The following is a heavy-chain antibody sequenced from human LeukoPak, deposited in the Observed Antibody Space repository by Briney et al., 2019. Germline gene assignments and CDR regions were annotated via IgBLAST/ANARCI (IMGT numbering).Heavy chain of an antibody. D-gene: IGHD6-19*01. CDR1: GFTFNSYA. CDR3: AKRAPPGTAVGVPYYFDH. J-gene: IGHJ4*02. Sequence: PGGSLRLSCAASGFTFNSYAMSWFRQAPGTGLEWVSTVGDSGSDTFYADSVKGRFTISRDNSNNAVYLQMNSLRAEDTALYYCAKRAPPGTAVGVPYYFDHWGQGTLVTVSS. CDR2: VGDSGSDT. V-gene: IGHV3-23*01.